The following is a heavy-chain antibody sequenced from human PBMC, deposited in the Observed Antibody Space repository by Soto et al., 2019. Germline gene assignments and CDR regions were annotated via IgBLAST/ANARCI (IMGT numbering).Heavy chain of an antibody. CDR1: GFTFSSHA. CDR2: IDSSSSFI. Sequence: EVQLVESGGSLVKPGGSLRLSCVASGFTFSSHAINWVRQAPGKGLEWISSIDSSSSFIYYADSVKGRFTISRDNAKNSVFLHMSSLSADDTAVYYGARDPLWFGEIGYFDYWGQGALVTVSS. CDR3: ARDPLWFGEIGYFDY. V-gene: IGHV3-21*06. J-gene: IGHJ4*02. D-gene: IGHD3-10*01.